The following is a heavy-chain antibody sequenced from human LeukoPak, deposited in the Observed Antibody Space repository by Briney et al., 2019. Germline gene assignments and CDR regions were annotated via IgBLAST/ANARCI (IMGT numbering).Heavy chain of an antibody. D-gene: IGHD2-8*01. V-gene: IGHV1-8*03. CDR1: GYTFTSYD. CDR2: MNPNSGNT. CDR3: ARGRGYCTNGVCYNLSYYYYYVDV. J-gene: IGHJ6*03. Sequence: ASVKVSCKASGYTFTSYDINWVRQATGQGLEWMGWMNPNSGNTGYAQKFQGRVTITRNTSISTAYMELSSLRSEDTAVYYCARGRGYCTNGVCYNLSYYYYYVDVWGKGTTVTVSS.